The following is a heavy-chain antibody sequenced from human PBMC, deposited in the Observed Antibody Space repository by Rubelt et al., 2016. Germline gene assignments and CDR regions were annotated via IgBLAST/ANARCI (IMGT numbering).Heavy chain of an antibody. CDR2: ITQDGTVT. CDR3: AKDSRGGGKYDAFDI. D-gene: IGHD3-16*01. J-gene: IGHJ3*02. Sequence: EIQLVESGGGLVKPGGSLRLSCAASGFTFTTYWMSWVRRAPGEGLEWVASITQDGTVTYYVDSVKGRLTISRDTARYSVHLEMSSRRADDSAVYYWAKDSRGGGKYDAFDIWGQGTMVTVSS. V-gene: IGHV3-7*01. CDR1: GFTFTTYW.